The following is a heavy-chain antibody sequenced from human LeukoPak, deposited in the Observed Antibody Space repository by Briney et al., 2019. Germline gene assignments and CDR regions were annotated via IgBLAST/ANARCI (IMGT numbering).Heavy chain of an antibody. CDR3: ARGGTSGYYLWYAFDI. J-gene: IGHJ3*02. D-gene: IGHD3-22*01. V-gene: IGHV1-46*01. Sequence: GASVKVSCKASGYTFTSYYMHWVRQAPGQGLEWMGIINPSGGSTSYAQKFQGRVTMTRDTSTSTVYMELSSLRSEDTAVYYCARGGTSGYYLWYAFDIWGQGTMVTVSS. CDR1: GYTFTSYY. CDR2: INPSGGST.